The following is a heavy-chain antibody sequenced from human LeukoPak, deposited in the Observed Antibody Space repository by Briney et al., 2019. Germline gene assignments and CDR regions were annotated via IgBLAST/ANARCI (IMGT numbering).Heavy chain of an antibody. D-gene: IGHD2-8*01. Sequence: SVKVSCKASGGTFSSYAISWVRQAPGQGLEWMGGIIPIFGTANYAQKFQGRVTITADESTSTAYMELSSLRSEDTAVYYCTRDRGYCRNSDCYHYYMDVWGGGTTVTVSS. J-gene: IGHJ6*03. CDR3: TRDRGYCRNSDCYHYYMDV. CDR2: IIPIFGTA. V-gene: IGHV1-69*13. CDR1: GGTFSSYA.